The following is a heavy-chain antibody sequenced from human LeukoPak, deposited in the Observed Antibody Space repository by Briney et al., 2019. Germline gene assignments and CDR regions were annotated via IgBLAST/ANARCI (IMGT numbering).Heavy chain of an antibody. J-gene: IGHJ2*01. D-gene: IGHD1-26*01. CDR1: GGSISSYY. Sequence: SETLSLTCTVSGGSISSYYWSWIRQPPGKGLEWIGYIYYSGSTNYNPSLKSRVTISVDTSKSQFSLKLSSVTAADTAVYYCARRSRGYWYFDLWGRGTLVTVSS. CDR2: IYYSGST. CDR3: ARRSRGYWYFDL. V-gene: IGHV4-59*01.